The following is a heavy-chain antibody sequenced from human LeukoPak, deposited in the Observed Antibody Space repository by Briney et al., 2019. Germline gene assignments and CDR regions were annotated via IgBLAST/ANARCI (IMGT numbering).Heavy chain of an antibody. CDR1: GFPFIAYD. CDR3: VRGALPGDNWYFDL. J-gene: IGHJ2*01. V-gene: IGHV3-13*01. Sequence: PGGSLRLSCATSGFPFIAYDMHWVRQAPGKGLEWVSAFSSAGDTYYPGAVKGRFIISRDYATNSLFLQMNSLRAGDTAVYFCVRGALPGDNWYFDLWGRGTLVIVSS. CDR2: FSSAGDT.